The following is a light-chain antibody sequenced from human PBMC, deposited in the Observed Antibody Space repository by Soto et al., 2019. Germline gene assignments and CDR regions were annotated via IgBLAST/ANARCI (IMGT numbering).Light chain of an antibody. Sequence: DIVMTQSPASLSVSPGESATLSCRASQTVSINLAWYQQKPGQAPRLLIYGASTRATDVPVRFSGSGSGTEFTLTIKSLHSEDLAVYYCLQYNNWPRTFGQGTMVDIK. CDR3: LQYNNWPRT. CDR2: GAS. J-gene: IGKJ1*01. CDR1: QTVSIN. V-gene: IGKV3-15*01.